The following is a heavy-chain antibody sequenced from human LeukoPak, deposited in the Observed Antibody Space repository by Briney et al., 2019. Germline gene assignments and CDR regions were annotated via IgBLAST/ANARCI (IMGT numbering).Heavy chain of an antibody. CDR2: IKHDGSEK. D-gene: IGHD3-10*01. J-gene: IGHJ4*02. CDR1: GFTFSNFW. CDR3: ARDLSPVVRASPMGY. Sequence: PGGSPRLSCAASGFTFSNFWMSWVRQAPGKGLEWVANIKHDGSEKYYVDSVKGRFTISRDNAKNSLYLQMNSLRAEDTAVYYCARDLSPVVRASPMGYWGQGTLVTVSS. V-gene: IGHV3-7*01.